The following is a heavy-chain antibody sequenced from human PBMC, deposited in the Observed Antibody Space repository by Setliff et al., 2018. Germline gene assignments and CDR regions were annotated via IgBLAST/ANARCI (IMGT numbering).Heavy chain of an antibody. CDR2: INPHGSEK. CDR3: FGAGTCSY. J-gene: IGHJ4*02. Sequence: PGGSLRLSCAASGFTFNKYWVSWVRQAPGKGLEWLASINPHGSEKYYADSVKGRFTISRDNAKNSLSLQMNNLRTEDTAVYYCFGAGTCSYWGQGTLVTVSS. V-gene: IGHV3-7*01. D-gene: IGHD3-10*01. CDR1: GFTFNKYW.